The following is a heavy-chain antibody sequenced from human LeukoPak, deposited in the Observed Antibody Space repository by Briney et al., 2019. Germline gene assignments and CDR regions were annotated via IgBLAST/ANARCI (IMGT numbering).Heavy chain of an antibody. D-gene: IGHD1-26*01. V-gene: IGHV3-21*01. CDR1: GFTFSSYS. CDR2: ISSSSSYI. Sequence: AGGSLRLSCAASGFTFSSYSMNWVRQAPGKGLEWVSSISSSSSYIYYADSVKGRFTISRDNAKNSLYLQMNSLRAEDTAVYYCARDSGSYFLGYYGMDVWGQGTTVTVPS. CDR3: ARDSGSYFLGYYGMDV. J-gene: IGHJ6*02.